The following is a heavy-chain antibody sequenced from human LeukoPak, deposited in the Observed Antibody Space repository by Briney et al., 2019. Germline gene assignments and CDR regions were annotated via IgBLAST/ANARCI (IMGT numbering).Heavy chain of an antibody. CDR2: IIPILGIA. Sequence: ASVKVSCKASGGTFSSYAISWVRQAPGQGLGWMGRIIPILGIANYAQKFQGRVTITADKSTSTAYMELSSLRSEDTAVYYCAREDPVGSQGYWGQGTLVTVSS. CDR3: AREDPVGSQGY. V-gene: IGHV1-69*04. J-gene: IGHJ4*02. CDR1: GGTFSSYA. D-gene: IGHD4-23*01.